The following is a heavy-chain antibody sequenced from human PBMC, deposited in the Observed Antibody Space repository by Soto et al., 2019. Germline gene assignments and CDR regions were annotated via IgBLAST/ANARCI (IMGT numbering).Heavy chain of an antibody. CDR1: GYTFTSYY. Sequence: GASVKVSCKASGYTFTSYYMHWVRQAPGQGLEWMGIINPSGGSTSYAQKFQGRVTMTRDTSTSTVYMELSSLRSEDTAVYYCARDKRGITIFGVVKNLYYYYYGMDVWGQGTTVTVSS. J-gene: IGHJ6*02. V-gene: IGHV1-46*01. CDR3: ARDKRGITIFGVVKNLYYYYYGMDV. CDR2: INPSGGST. D-gene: IGHD3-3*01.